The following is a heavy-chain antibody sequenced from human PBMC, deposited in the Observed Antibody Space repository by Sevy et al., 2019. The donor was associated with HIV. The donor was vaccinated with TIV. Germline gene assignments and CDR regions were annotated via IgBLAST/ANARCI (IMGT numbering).Heavy chain of an antibody. D-gene: IGHD5-12*01. CDR1: GGTFSSYA. CDR2: IIPILGIA. CDR3: ARGVGGYNYDYYYGMDV. Sequence: AAVKVSCKASGGTFSSYAISWVRQAPGQGLERMGRIIPILGIANYAQKFQGRVTITADKSTSTAYMELSSLRSGDTAVYYCARGVGGYNYDYYYGMDVWGQGTTVFVSS. V-gene: IGHV1-69*04. J-gene: IGHJ6*02.